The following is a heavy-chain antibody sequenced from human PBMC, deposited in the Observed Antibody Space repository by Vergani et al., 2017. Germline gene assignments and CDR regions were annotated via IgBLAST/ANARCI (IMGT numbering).Heavy chain of an antibody. V-gene: IGHV3-48*01. CDR1: GFTFSSYS. Sequence: EVQLVESGGGLVQPGGSLRLSCAASGFTFSSYSMNWVRQAPGKGLEWVSYISSSSTIYYADSVKGRFTISRDNAKNSLYLQMNSLRAEDTAVYYCARGGYCSSTSCSYPDYWGQGTLVTVSS. CDR3: ARGGYCSSTSCSYPDY. D-gene: IGHD2-2*01. CDR2: ISSSSTI. J-gene: IGHJ4*02.